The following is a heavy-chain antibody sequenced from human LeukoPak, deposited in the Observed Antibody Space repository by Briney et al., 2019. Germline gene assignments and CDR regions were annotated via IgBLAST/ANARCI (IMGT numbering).Heavy chain of an antibody. CDR1: GFTFSSYA. J-gene: IGHJ4*02. CDR3: GRGAYGGLDY. CDR2: ISYDGSKK. Sequence: GGSLRLSCAVSGFTFSSYAMHWVRQAPGKGLEWVAVISYDGSKKYYADSVKGRFTISRDNPKNTLYLQMNSLRAEDTAVYYCGRGAYGGLDYWGQGTLVTVSS. V-gene: IGHV3-30-3*01. D-gene: IGHD4-23*01.